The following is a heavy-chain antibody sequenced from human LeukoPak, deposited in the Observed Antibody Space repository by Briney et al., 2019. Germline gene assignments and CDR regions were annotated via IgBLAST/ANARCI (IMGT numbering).Heavy chain of an antibody. Sequence: SETLSLTCTVSGGSIWRWIWQPPGKGLEWIGQINHSGTTNYNPSLKSRVTISVDTSKNQLSLKLSSVTAADTAVYYCARVDTAMSAFDPWGQGTLVTVSS. D-gene: IGHD5-18*01. CDR2: INHSGTT. CDR3: ARVDTAMSAFDP. J-gene: IGHJ5*02. CDR1: GGSI. V-gene: IGHV4-34*01.